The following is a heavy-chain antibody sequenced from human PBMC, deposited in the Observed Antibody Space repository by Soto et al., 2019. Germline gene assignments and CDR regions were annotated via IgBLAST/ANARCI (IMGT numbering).Heavy chain of an antibody. Sequence: QVQLQESGPGLVKPSETLSLTCTVSGGSISSYFWSWIRQPPGKGLEWIGEIYKSGSTDYNPSLKSRFTISAATPKNQFSLRLSSVTAADTAVYYCARRSSSWYAFDTWGKGTMVTVSS. CDR2: IYKSGST. V-gene: IGHV4-59*08. CDR1: GGSISSYF. CDR3: ARRSSSWYAFDT. D-gene: IGHD6-13*01. J-gene: IGHJ3*02.